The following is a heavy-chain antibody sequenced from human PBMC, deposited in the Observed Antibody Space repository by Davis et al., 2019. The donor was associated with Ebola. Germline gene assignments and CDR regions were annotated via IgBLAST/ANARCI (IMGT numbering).Heavy chain of an antibody. D-gene: IGHD3-22*01. CDR3: AKASGGYDSNGLWDYYFNGMDV. CDR1: ALTFSDYG. V-gene: IGHV3-30*18. Sequence: PGGSLRLSCVASALTFSDYGMHWVRQAPGKGLEWVALTSHDGIKRYYADSVKGRFTISRDNSKNTLYLQMNSLRTEDTAVYYCAKASGGYDSNGLWDYYFNGMDVWGQGTTVTVSS. J-gene: IGHJ6*02. CDR2: TSHDGIKR.